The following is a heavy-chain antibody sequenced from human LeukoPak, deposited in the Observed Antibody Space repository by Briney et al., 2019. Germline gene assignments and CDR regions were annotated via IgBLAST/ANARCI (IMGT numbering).Heavy chain of an antibody. CDR1: GGSISSYY. D-gene: IGHD3-10*01. V-gene: IGHV4-59*12. Sequence: KSSETLSLTCTVSGGSISSYYWSWIRQPPGKGLEWIGYIYYSGSTNYNPSLKSRVTISVDTSKNQFSLKLSSVTAADTAVYYCARESRVRGVTVDYWGQGTLVTVSS. CDR2: IYYSGST. J-gene: IGHJ4*02. CDR3: ARESRVRGVTVDY.